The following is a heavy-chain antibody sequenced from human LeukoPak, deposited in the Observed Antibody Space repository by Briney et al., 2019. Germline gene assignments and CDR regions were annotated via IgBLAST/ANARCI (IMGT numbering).Heavy chain of an antibody. CDR1: GFTFSDYW. CDR3: ARVWHYDSSGYYDIYFDY. D-gene: IGHD3-22*01. V-gene: IGHV3-11*01. Sequence: PGGSLRLSCAASGFTFSDYWMHWVRQAPGKGLEWVSYISSSGSTIYYADSVKGRFTISRDNAKNSLYLQMNSLRAEDTAVYYCARVWHYDSSGYYDIYFDYWGQGTLVTVSS. CDR2: ISSSGSTI. J-gene: IGHJ4*02.